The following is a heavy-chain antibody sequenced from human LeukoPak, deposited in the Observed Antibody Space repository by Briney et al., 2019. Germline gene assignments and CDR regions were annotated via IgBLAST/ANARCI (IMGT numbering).Heavy chain of an antibody. CDR1: AYTFTGYY. D-gene: IGHD7-27*01. CDR2: INPKSGGT. CDR3: ARGPHWDPHFDY. Sequence: ASVKVSCKASAYTFTGYYMHWVRQAPGQGLEWMGWINPKSGGTNYAQKFQGRVTMTRDTSISTAYMELSRLRSDDTAVYYCARGPHWDPHFDYWGQGTPVTVSS. V-gene: IGHV1-2*02. J-gene: IGHJ4*02.